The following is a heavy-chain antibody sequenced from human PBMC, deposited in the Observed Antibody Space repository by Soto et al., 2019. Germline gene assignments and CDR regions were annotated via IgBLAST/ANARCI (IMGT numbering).Heavy chain of an antibody. V-gene: IGHV4-39*01. J-gene: IGHJ6*03. CDR2: IYYSGST. Sequence: SETLSLTCTVSGGSISSSSYYWGWIRQPPGKGLEWIGSIYYSGSTYYNPSLKSRVTISVDTSKNQFSLKLSSVTAADTAVYYCARPDFWSGYYEDYYYYMDVWGKGTTVTVSS. D-gene: IGHD3-3*01. CDR3: ARPDFWSGYYEDYYYYMDV. CDR1: GGSISSSSYY.